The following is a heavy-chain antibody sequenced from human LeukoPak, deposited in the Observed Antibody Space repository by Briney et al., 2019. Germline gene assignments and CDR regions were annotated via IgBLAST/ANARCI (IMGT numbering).Heavy chain of an antibody. CDR2: IYTSGST. D-gene: IGHD2-2*01. CDR3: ARDIVVVPAALSYYYYMDV. J-gene: IGHJ6*03. Sequence: SETLSLTCTVSGGSISSSSYYWSWIRQPARKGLEWIGRIYTSGSTNYNPSLKSRVTMSVDTSKNQFSLKLSSVTAADTAVYYCARDIVVVPAALSYYYYMDVWGKGTTVTVSS. V-gene: IGHV4-61*02. CDR1: GGSISSSSYY.